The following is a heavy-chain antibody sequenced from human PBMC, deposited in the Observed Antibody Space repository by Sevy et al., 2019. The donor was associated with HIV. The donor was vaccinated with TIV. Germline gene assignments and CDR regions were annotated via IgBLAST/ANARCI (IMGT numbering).Heavy chain of an antibody. D-gene: IGHD6-19*01. V-gene: IGHV1-69*13. CDR2: IIPIFGTA. CDR3: ARDAHSSGWFFDY. J-gene: IGHJ4*02. Sequence: ASVKVSGKASGGTFSSYAIIWVRQAPGQGLEWMGGIIPIFGTANYAQKFQGRVTITADESTSTAYMELSSLRSEDTAVYYCARDAHSSGWFFDYWGQGTLVTVSS. CDR1: GGTFSSYA.